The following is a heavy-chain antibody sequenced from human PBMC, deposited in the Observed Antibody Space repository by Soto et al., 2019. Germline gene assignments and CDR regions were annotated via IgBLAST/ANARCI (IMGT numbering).Heavy chain of an antibody. CDR3: ARDGGTYDMDV. D-gene: IGHD3-16*01. J-gene: IGHJ6*04. CDR1: RGSINSYY. CDR2: IYYSXST. Sequence: XXTLSLTCTVSRGSINSYYWNWIRQPPGRGLESIGXIYYSXSTNYKPSLKXXVTKSVDTXKNQSSLKLSSVTDADTDVYYCARDGGTYDMDVWGKGTTVTVSS. V-gene: IGHV4-59*01.